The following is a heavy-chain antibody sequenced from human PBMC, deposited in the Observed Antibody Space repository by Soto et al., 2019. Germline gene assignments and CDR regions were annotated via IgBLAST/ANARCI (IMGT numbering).Heavy chain of an antibody. J-gene: IGHJ4*02. V-gene: IGHV3-13*01. CDR3: ARARETEITYYYDSSGYYDLYFDY. CDR1: GFTFSSYD. CDR2: IGTAGDT. Sequence: PGGSLRLSCAASGFTFSSYDMHWVRQATGKGLEWVSAIGTAGDTYYPGSVKGRFTISRENAKNSLYLQMNSLRAEDTAVYYCARARETEITYYYDSSGYYDLYFDYWGQGTLVTVSS. D-gene: IGHD3-22*01.